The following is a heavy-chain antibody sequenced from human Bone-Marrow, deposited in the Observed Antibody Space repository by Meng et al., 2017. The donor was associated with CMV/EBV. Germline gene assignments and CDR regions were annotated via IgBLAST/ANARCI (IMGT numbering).Heavy chain of an antibody. J-gene: IGHJ4*02. CDR3: ASSYDFWSGTWGY. D-gene: IGHD3-3*01. CDR2: ISYDGSNK. CDR1: GFTFSSYA. Sequence: GESLKISCAASGFTFSSYAMHWVRQAPGKGLEWVAVISYDGSNKYYADSVKGRFTISRDNSKNTLYLQMNSLRAEDTAVYYCASSYDFWSGTWGYWGPGTLVPVSS. V-gene: IGHV3-30-3*01.